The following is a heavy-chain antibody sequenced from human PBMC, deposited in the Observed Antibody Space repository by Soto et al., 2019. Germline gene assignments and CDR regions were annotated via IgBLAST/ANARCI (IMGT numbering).Heavy chain of an antibody. CDR3: ARAHYGDYGYGMDV. J-gene: IGHJ6*02. Sequence: QLQLQESGSGLVKPSQTLSLTCAVSGGSISSGGYSWSWIRQPPGKGLEWIGYIYHSGSTYYNPSLNSRATIXVXRXXNQVSLKLSSVTAADTAVYYCARAHYGDYGYGMDVWGQGTTVTVSS. V-gene: IGHV4-30-2*01. CDR2: IYHSGST. D-gene: IGHD4-17*01. CDR1: GGSISSGGYS.